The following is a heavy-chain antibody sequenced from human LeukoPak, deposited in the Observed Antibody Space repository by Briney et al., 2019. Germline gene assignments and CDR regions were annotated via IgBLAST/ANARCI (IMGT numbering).Heavy chain of an antibody. Sequence: ASVKVSCKVSGYTLTELSMHWVRQAPGRGLEWMGGFDPEDGETIYAQKFQGRVTMTEDTSTDTAYMELSSLRSEDTAVYYCATDLATEAPYGGSLWYWGQGTLVTVSS. J-gene: IGHJ4*02. CDR3: ATDLATEAPYGGSLWY. V-gene: IGHV1-24*01. CDR2: FDPEDGET. D-gene: IGHD4/OR15-4a*01. CDR1: GYTLTELS.